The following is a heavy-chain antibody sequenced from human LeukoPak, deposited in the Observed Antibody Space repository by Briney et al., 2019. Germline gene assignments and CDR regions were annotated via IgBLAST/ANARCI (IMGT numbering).Heavy chain of an antibody. V-gene: IGHV1-18*01. CDR3: ARRAMKTTSDWFDP. Sequence: ASVKVSCKASGYTFTSYGISWVRQAPGQGLEWMGWISAYNGNTNYAQKLQGRVTMTTDTSTSTAYMELRSLRSDDTAVYYCARRAMKTTSDWFDPWGQGTLVTVSS. CDR2: ISAYNGNT. J-gene: IGHJ5*02. CDR1: GYTFTSYG. D-gene: IGHD2-2*01.